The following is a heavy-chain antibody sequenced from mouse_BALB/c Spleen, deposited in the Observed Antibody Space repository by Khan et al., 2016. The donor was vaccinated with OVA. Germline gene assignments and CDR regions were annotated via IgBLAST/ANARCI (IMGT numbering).Heavy chain of an antibody. CDR2: INTNNGEP. J-gene: IGHJ3*01. Sequence: QIQLVQSGPELKKPGETVKISCKASGYTFTNYGMNWVKQAPGKGLKWMGWINTNNGEPTYAEEFKERFAFSLETSDSTAYLQINNLKNEDKATSFCARGYSMYVSWFAYLCQGTLVTVSA. D-gene: IGHD2-14*01. V-gene: IGHV9-3*02. CDR1: GYTFTNYG. CDR3: ARGYSMYVSWFAY.